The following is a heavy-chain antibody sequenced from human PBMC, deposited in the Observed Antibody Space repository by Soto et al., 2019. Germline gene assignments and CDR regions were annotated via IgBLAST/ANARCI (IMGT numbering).Heavy chain of an antibody. V-gene: IGHV4-39*01. CDR2: IYYSGST. J-gene: IGHJ4*02. CDR3: SAATPYYGSGSYHYYFDY. Sequence: SETLSLTCTVSGGSISSSSYYWGWIRQPPGKGLEWIGSIYYSGSTYYNPSLKSRVTISVDTSKNQFSLKLSSVTAADTAVYYCSAATPYYGSGSYHYYFDYWGQGTLVTVSS. CDR1: GGSISSSSYY. D-gene: IGHD3-10*01.